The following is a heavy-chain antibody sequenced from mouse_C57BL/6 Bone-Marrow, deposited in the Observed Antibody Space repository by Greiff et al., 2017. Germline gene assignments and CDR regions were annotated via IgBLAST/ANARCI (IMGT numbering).Heavy chain of an antibody. CDR2: IWRGGST. CDR1: GFSLTSYG. D-gene: IGHD2-5*01. CDR3: AKDYSNYWYFDV. Sequence: VKLVESGPGLVQPSQSLSITCTVSGFSLTSYGVHWVRQSPGKGLEWLGVIWRGGSTDYNAAFMSRLSITKDNSKSHVFFKMNSLQADDTAIYYCAKDYSNYWYFDVWGTGTTVTVSS. V-gene: IGHV2-5*01. J-gene: IGHJ1*03.